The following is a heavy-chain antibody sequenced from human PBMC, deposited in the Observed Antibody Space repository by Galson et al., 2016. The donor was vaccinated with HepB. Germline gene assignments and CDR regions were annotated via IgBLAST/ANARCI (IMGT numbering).Heavy chain of an antibody. CDR1: GGSFSDYY. D-gene: IGHD5-18*01. Sequence: ETLSPTCAVYGGSFSDYYWSWIRQPPGKGLEWIGEINHSGSADYNPSLMSRVTISVDTSKNQFSLKLTSVTAADTAVYYCASTRIQIWLRPFDDWGQGTLVTVSS. CDR3: ASTRIQIWLRPFDD. CDR2: INHSGSA. J-gene: IGHJ4*02. V-gene: IGHV4-34*01.